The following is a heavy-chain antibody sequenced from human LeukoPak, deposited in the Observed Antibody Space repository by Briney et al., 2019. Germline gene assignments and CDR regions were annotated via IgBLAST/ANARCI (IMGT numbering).Heavy chain of an antibody. CDR2: ISNSDGTT. D-gene: IGHD3-22*01. CDR1: GFTFSDDY. CDR3: GRSQNYNDSSGYSY. J-gene: IGHJ4*02. V-gene: IGHV3-11*04. Sequence: GGSLRLSCAASGFTFSDDYMTWIRQAPGKGLEWVSYISNSDGTTYYADFVRGRFTISRDNAKKSLYLQMNSLRAEDTAVYYCGRSQNYNDSSGYSYWGQGTLVTVSS.